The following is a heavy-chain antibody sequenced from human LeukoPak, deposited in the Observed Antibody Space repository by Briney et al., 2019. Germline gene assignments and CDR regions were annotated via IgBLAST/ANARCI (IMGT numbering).Heavy chain of an antibody. CDR1: GFTFSDYY. J-gene: IGHJ3*02. V-gene: IGHV3-11*01. CDR2: ISSSGSTI. D-gene: IGHD3-22*01. CDR3: AKDMFYYYDSSGKEDAFDI. Sequence: GGSLRLSCAASGFTFSDYYMSWIRQAPGKGLEWVSYISSSGSTIYYADSVKGRFTISRDNAKNSLYLQMNSLRAEDTALYYCAKDMFYYYDSSGKEDAFDIWGQGTMVTVSS.